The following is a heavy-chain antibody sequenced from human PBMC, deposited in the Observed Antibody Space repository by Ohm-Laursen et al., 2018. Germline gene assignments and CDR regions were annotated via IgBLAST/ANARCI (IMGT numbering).Heavy chain of an antibody. CDR1: GFTFSKAC. Sequence: SLRLSCTASGFTFSKACMSWVRQAPGKGLEWVGRIKSKTDGGTTDYAAPVKGRFTISRDDSKNTLYLQMNSLKTEDTAVYYCTTPYYDSSGYYFTYDYWGQGTLVTVSS. CDR2: IKSKTDGGTT. D-gene: IGHD3-22*01. V-gene: IGHV3-15*01. CDR3: TTPYYDSSGYYFTYDY. J-gene: IGHJ4*02.